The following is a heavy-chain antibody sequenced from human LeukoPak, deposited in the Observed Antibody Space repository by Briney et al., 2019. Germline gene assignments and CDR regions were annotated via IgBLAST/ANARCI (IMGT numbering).Heavy chain of an antibody. V-gene: IGHV3-23*01. D-gene: IGHD6-19*01. CDR3: AKDREPDSGWNFDY. Sequence: GGSLRLSCAPSGFTFTTYAMNWVGQAPGKGLEWVSAILANGNTYYADSVKGRFTISRDTSKNTLYLQMNSLRVEDTAIYYCAKDREPDSGWNFDYWGQGTLVSVSS. CDR1: GFTFTTYA. CDR2: ILANGNT. J-gene: IGHJ4*02.